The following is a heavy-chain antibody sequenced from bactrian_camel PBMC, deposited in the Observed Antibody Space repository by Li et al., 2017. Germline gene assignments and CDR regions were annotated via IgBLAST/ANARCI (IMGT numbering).Heavy chain of an antibody. CDR2: IDAGDGST. J-gene: IGHJ6*01. V-gene: IGHV3S40*01. CDR1: GFEFSTVD. CDR3: AADTRRGLFGCVRSMDTNWGDA. Sequence: VQLVESGGGLVQPGGSLRLSCTASGFEFSTVDLSWVRQAPGQEREGVAAIDAGDGSTYYLNSVEGRFTISHDNAKNTLYLQMDSLTPEDTAMYYCAADTRRGLFGCVRSMDTNWGDAWGQGTQVTVS. D-gene: IGHD2*01.